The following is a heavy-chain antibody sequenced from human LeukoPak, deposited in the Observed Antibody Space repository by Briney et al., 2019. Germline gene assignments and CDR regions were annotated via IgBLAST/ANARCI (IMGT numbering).Heavy chain of an antibody. D-gene: IGHD2-2*01. Sequence: SVKVSCKASGFTFTSSAMQWVRQARGQRLEWIGWIVVGSGNTNYAQKFQERVTITRDMSTSTAYMELSSLRSEDTAVYYCAAGSRWSRTSCYFGYYYYGMDVWGQGTTVTVSS. V-gene: IGHV1-58*02. CDR2: IVVGSGNT. J-gene: IGHJ6*02. CDR1: GFTFTSSA. CDR3: AAGSRWSRTSCYFGYYYYGMDV.